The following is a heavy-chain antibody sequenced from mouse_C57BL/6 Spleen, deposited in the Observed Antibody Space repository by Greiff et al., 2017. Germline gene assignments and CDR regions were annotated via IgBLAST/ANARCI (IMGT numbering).Heavy chain of an antibody. CDR1: GYAFSSYW. CDR2: IYPGDGDT. CDR3: ARWGPSLYAMDY. Sequence: QVQLQQSGAELVKPGASVKISCKASGYAFSSYWMNWVKQRPGKGLEWIGQIYPGDGDTNYNGKFKGKATLTADKSSSTAYMQLSSLTSEDSAVYFCARWGPSLYAMDYWGQGTSVTVSS. V-gene: IGHV1-80*01. J-gene: IGHJ4*01.